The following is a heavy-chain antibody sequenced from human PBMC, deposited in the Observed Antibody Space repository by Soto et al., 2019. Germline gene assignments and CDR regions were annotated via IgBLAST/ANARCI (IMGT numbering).Heavy chain of an antibody. D-gene: IGHD3-3*01. J-gene: IGHJ4*02. Sequence: PGGSLRLSCAASGFTFSSYGMHWVRQAPGKGLEWVAVIWYDGSNKYYADSVKGRFTISRDNSKNTLYLKMNSLRAEDTAVYYCATLPFWSGYNNWGQGTLVTVSS. V-gene: IGHV3-33*01. CDR2: IWYDGSNK. CDR1: GFTFSSYG. CDR3: ATLPFWSGYNN.